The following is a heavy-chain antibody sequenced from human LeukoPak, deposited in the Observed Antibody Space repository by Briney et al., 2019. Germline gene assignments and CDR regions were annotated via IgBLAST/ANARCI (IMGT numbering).Heavy chain of an antibody. D-gene: IGHD3-10*01. CDR2: ISSSSSSYI. Sequence: GGSLRLSCAASGFTFSSYSMNWVRQAPGKGLEWVSSISSSSSSYIYYADSVKGRFTISRDNAKNSLYLQMNSLRAEDTAVYYCARAYGSGSYLVGYWGQGTLVTVSS. V-gene: IGHV3-21*01. CDR1: GFTFSSYS. J-gene: IGHJ4*02. CDR3: ARAYGSGSYLVGY.